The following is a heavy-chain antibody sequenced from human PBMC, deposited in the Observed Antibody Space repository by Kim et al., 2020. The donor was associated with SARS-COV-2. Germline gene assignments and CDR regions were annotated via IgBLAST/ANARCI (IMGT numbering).Heavy chain of an antibody. V-gene: IGHV3-11*05. D-gene: IGHD6-19*01. Sequence: AASVQGRFTCSRDNSANRLDLHMHSLKAEDTALYYCAKDHPSSGWPTFDYWGRGTLVTVSS. J-gene: IGHJ4*02. CDR3: AKDHPSSGWPTFDY.